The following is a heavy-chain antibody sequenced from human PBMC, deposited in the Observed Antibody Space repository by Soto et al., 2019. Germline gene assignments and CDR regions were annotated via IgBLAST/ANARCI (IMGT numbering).Heavy chain of an antibody. V-gene: IGHV4-30-2*01. CDR2: FYHSGST. D-gene: IGHD3-22*01. CDR3: ARVKVTSYYYDSSGYSALAADAFDI. Sequence: PSETLSLTCTVSGASIGVSSWAWFGRHQGKGRGGFGSFYHSGSTYYNPSLKSRVTISVDRSKNQFSLKLSSVTAADTAVYYCARVKVTSYYYDSSGYSALAADAFDIWGQGTMVTVSS. CDR1: GASIGVSS. J-gene: IGHJ3*02.